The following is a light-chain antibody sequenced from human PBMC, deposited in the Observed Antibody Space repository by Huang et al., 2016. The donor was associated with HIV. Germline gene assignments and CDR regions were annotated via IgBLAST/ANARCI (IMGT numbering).Light chain of an antibody. V-gene: IGKV3-11*01. J-gene: IGKJ4*01. CDR1: QSVSSY. Sequence: EIVLTQSPATLSLSPGERATLSCRASQSVSSYLAWYQQKPGQAPRLLIYDASNRATCIPARFSGSGSGTDFTLTISSLEPEDFAVYYCQQRSNWRITFGGGTKVEIK. CDR2: DAS. CDR3: QQRSNWRIT.